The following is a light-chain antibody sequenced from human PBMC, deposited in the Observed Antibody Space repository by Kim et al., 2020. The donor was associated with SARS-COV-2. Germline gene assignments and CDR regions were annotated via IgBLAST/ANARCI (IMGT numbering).Light chain of an antibody. CDR2: GAS. Sequence: EIVLTQSPGTLSLSPGERATLSCRASQSVSRTYLAWYQQKPGQAPRLLIYGASSRATGIPDRFSGSGSGTDFTLTISRLEPEDFAVYYCQQYGSSRRTFGQGTKVDIK. V-gene: IGKV3-20*01. J-gene: IGKJ1*01. CDR1: QSVSRTY. CDR3: QQYGSSRRT.